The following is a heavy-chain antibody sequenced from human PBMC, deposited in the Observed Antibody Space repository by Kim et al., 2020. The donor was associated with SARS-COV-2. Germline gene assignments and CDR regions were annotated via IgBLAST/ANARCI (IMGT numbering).Heavy chain of an antibody. J-gene: IGHJ4*02. CDR3: ARGAPVDCSGGSCYSPPFDY. CDR2: INHSGST. CDR1: GGSFSGYY. Sequence: SETLSLTCAVYGGSFSGYYWSWIRQPPGKGLEWIGEINHSGSTNYNPSLKSRVTISVDTSKNQFSLKLSSVTAADTAVYYCARGAPVDCSGGSCYSPPFDYWGQGTLVTVSS. V-gene: IGHV4-34*01. D-gene: IGHD2-15*01.